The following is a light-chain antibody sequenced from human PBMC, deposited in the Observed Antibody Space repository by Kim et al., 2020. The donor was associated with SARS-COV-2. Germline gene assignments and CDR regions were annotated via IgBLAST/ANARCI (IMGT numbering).Light chain of an antibody. V-gene: IGKV1-39*01. J-gene: IGKJ4*01. CDR1: QSIGTR. Sequence: SVGERVTIACRASQSIGTRLYWYQQRQGRAPKLLIDAASTLQSRVPSRFSGTGSGTDFALTISSLQPEDFATYYCQQSYTTPWLSFGGGTKVDIK. CDR2: AAS. CDR3: QQSYTTPWLS.